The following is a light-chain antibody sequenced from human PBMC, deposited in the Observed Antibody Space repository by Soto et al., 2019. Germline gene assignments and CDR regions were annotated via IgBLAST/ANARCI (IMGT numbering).Light chain of an antibody. J-gene: IGKJ1*01. CDR3: QQRRYWPVT. CDR1: QSVSSY. CDR2: DAS. Sequence: EIVLTQSPPILSMSPGERATLSCRASQSVSSYFAWYQQKPGQAPRLLIYDASNRATGVPARFSGSGSGTDFTLTISSLEPEDFAVYYCQQRRYWPVTFGQGTKVDIK. V-gene: IGKV3-11*01.